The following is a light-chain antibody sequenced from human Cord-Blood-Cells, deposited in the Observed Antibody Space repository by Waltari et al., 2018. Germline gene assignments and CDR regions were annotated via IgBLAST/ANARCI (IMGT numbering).Light chain of an antibody. CDR2: GAS. CDR1: QGVSSN. V-gene: IGKV3-15*01. J-gene: IGKJ1*01. Sequence: EIVMTQSPATLSVSPGERATLSCRASQGVSSNLAWYQKEPGQAPRLLIYGASTRATGIPARFSGSGSGTEFTLTISSLQSEDFAVYYCQQYNNWPSWTFGQGTKVEIK. CDR3: QQYNNWPSWT.